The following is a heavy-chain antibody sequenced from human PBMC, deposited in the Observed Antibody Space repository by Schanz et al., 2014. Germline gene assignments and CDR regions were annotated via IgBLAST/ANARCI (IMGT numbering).Heavy chain of an antibody. CDR3: ARHRFGVCYYGLDA. J-gene: IGHJ6*02. CDR2: ISDYNGKT. D-gene: IGHD3-10*01. CDR1: GYTLKNYG. Sequence: QAQLMQSGPELKRPGASVKVSCTASGYTLKNYGISWVRQAPGLGLEWMGWISDYNGKTNYAQKFQDRVIMSTDRSSSTAYLEPRSLTSDDSAIYYCARHRFGVCYYGLDAWGQGTTILVSS. V-gene: IGHV1-18*01.